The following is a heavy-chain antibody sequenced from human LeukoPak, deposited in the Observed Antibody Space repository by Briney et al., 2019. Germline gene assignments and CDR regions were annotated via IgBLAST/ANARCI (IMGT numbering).Heavy chain of an antibody. V-gene: IGHV4-39*01. CDR2: IYYGQTI. J-gene: IGHJ4*02. CDR3: ARSGTIGYPGKLGYCSGGSCYYFDY. Sequence: SETLSLTCTISAASISSSSHHWGWIRQSPGKGLEWIGSIYYGQTIYYNPSLNSRVTISVVTSKDQFTLQLNSVTAADTAVYSCARSGTIGYPGKLGYCSGGSCYYFDYWGQGTLVTVSS. D-gene: IGHD2-15*01. CDR1: AASISSSSHH.